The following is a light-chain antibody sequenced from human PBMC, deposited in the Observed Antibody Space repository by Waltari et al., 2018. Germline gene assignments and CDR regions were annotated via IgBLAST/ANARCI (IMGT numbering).Light chain of an antibody. Sequence: EIVLTQSPGTLPLSPGERATISCRTSQSVTSYLAWYQQKPGQPPRLLIYDTSNRATGIPSRFTGSGSGTDFTLTISSLEPEDFAVYYCQYRTNWPLTFGGGTKVEMK. CDR2: DTS. CDR3: QYRTNWPLT. CDR1: QSVTSY. V-gene: IGKV3-11*01. J-gene: IGKJ4*01.